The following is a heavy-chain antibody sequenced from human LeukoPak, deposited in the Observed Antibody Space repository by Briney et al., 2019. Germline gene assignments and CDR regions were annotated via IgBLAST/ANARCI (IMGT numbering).Heavy chain of an antibody. CDR3: AREATTGHFDY. J-gene: IGHJ4*02. V-gene: IGHV4-31*03. CDR2: IYYSGST. CDR1: GGSISSGGYY. Sequence: SETLSLTCTVSGGSISSGGYYWSWIRQHPGKGLQWIGYIYYSGSTYYNPSLKSRVTISVDTSKNQFSLKLSSVTAADTAVYYCAREATTGHFDYWGQGTLVTVSS. D-gene: IGHD1-1*01.